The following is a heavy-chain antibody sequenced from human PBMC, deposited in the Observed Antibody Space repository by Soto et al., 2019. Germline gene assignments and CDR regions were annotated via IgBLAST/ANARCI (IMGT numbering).Heavy chain of an antibody. D-gene: IGHD3-22*01. CDR2: INAGNGNT. CDR3: ARDKMAYDSSGYAYY. V-gene: IGHV1-3*01. J-gene: IGHJ4*02. Sequence: ASVKVSCKASGYTFTGYYMHWVRQAPGQGLERKGWINAGNGNTKYSQKFQGRVTITRDTSASTAYMELSSLRSEDTAVYYCARDKMAYDSSGYAYYWGQGTLVTVSS. CDR1: GYTFTGYY.